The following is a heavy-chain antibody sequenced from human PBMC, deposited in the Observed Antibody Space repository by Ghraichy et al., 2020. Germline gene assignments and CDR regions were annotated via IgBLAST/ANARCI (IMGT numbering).Heavy chain of an antibody. D-gene: IGHD5-24*01. J-gene: IGHJ3*02. Sequence: GESLNISCKGSGYRFTNYWIGWVRQMPGEGLQWMGIIYPIDTHTRYSPSFQGQVTISADKSISTAFLQWSSLKASDSAIYYCAMNGDGDDAFHIWGQGTMVTVSS. CDR3: AMNGDGDDAFHI. V-gene: IGHV5-51*01. CDR2: IYPIDTHT. CDR1: GYRFTNYW.